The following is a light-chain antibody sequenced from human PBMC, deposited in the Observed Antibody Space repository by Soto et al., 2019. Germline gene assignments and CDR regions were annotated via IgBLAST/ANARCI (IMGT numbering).Light chain of an antibody. Sequence: IVLTQSPATLSLSPGERASLSCRASQTVGKDLAWYQVRPCQAPRLLIFDTSTRATGVPPRFSGSRSGSDFTLTISSLDTEDFALYSCQQRSDWPFTFGGGTSVLIK. CDR3: QQRSDWPFT. J-gene: IGKJ4*01. CDR2: DTS. V-gene: IGKV3-11*01. CDR1: QTVGKD.